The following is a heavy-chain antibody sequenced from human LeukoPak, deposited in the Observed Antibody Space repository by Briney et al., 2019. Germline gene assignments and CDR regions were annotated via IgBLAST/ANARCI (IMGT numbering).Heavy chain of an antibody. Sequence: SETLSLTCTVSGGSISSGGYYWSWIRQHPGKGLEWIGYIYYSGSTYYNPSLKSRVTISVDTSKNQFSLKLSSVTAADTAVYYCARGSDYYGSGTYYKFDYWGQGTLVTVSS. CDR1: GGSISSGGYY. CDR2: IYYSGST. J-gene: IGHJ4*02. CDR3: ARGSDYYGSGTYYKFDY. V-gene: IGHV4-31*03. D-gene: IGHD3-10*01.